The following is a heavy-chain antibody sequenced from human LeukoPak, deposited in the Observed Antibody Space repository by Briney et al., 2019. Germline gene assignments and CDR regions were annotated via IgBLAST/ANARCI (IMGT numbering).Heavy chain of an antibody. CDR2: INHSGST. J-gene: IGHJ6*02. Sequence: SETLSLTCGVYGGSFSGYYWSWIRQPPGKGLEWIGEINHSGSTNYNPSLKSRVTISVDTSKNQFSLKLSSVTAADTAVYYCASLNWNRRYGMDVWGQGTTVTVSS. CDR1: GGSFSGYY. CDR3: ASLNWNRRYGMDV. V-gene: IGHV4-34*01. D-gene: IGHD1-20*01.